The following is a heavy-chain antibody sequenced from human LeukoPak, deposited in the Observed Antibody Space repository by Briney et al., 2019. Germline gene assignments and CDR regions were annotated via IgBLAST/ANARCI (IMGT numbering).Heavy chain of an antibody. J-gene: IGHJ5*02. CDR1: GYTFTSYD. CDR3: ARRKGGYSYGMNWFDP. V-gene: IGHV1-8*01. Sequence: ASVKVSCKASGYTFTSYDINWVRQAAGQGPEWMGWMNPNSGNTGYAQKFQGRVTMTRNTSISTAYMELSSLRSEDTAVYYCARRKGGYSYGMNWFDPWGQGTLVTVSS. CDR2: MNPNSGNT. D-gene: IGHD5-18*01.